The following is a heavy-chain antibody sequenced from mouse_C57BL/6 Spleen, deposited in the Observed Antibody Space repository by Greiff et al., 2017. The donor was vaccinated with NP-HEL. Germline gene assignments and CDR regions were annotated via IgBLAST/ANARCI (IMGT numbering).Heavy chain of an antibody. CDR3: ARGERRMVTTGFAY. V-gene: IGHV1-75*01. CDR1: GYTFTDYY. D-gene: IGHD2-2*01. J-gene: IGHJ3*01. Sequence: VQLMESGPELVKPGASVKISCKASGYTFTDYYINWVKQRPGQGLEWIGWIFPGSGSTYYNEKFKGKATLTVDKSSSTAYMLLSSLTSEDSAVYFCARGERRMVTTGFAYWGQGTLVTVSA. CDR2: IFPGSGST.